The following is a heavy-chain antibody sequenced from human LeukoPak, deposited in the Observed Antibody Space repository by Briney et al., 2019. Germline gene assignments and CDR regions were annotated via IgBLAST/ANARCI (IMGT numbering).Heavy chain of an antibody. CDR2: INHSGST. CDR3: ARGSGRRYFDY. D-gene: IGHD2-8*02. V-gene: IGHV4-34*01. Sequence: SETLSHTCAVYGGSFSGYYWNWIRQPPGKGLEWIGEINHSGSTNYKSSLKSRVTISVDTSKNQFSMKLYSVTAADTAVYFCARGSGRRYFDYWGQGALLTVSS. J-gene: IGHJ4*02. CDR1: GGSFSGYY.